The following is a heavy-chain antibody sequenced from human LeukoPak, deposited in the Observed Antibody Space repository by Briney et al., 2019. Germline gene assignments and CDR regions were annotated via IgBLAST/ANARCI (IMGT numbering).Heavy chain of an antibody. CDR1: GFTFNTYG. Sequence: PGRSLRLSCEASGFTFNTYGMHWVRQAPGKGLEWLAVISYDERNKYYADSVKGRFTISRDNSKNTLYLQMNSLKTEDTAVYYCTTDYYDSSGYYWFDYWGQGTLVTVSS. J-gene: IGHJ4*02. V-gene: IGHV3-30*03. D-gene: IGHD3-22*01. CDR3: TTDYYDSSGYYWFDY. CDR2: ISYDERNK.